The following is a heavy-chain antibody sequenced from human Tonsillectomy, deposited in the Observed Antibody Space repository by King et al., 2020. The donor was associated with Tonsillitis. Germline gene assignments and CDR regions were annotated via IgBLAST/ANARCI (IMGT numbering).Heavy chain of an antibody. D-gene: IGHD6-13*01. CDR3: ARDQYVDSWNWFDP. V-gene: IGHV4-59*01. CDR2: FYYSGFT. Sequence: QLQESGPGLVKPSETLSLTGTVSGGSISTYYWSWIRQPPGKGLEWSGYFYYSGFTNHNPSLKNRGAISVDTSNTQFSLKLSSVTAADTAMYYCARDQYVDSWNWFDPWGRGILVTVSS. CDR1: GGSISTYY. J-gene: IGHJ5*02.